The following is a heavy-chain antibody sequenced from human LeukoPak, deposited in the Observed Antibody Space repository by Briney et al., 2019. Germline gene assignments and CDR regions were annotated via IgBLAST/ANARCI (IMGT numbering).Heavy chain of an antibody. J-gene: IGHJ4*02. D-gene: IGHD5-12*01. V-gene: IGHV3-30*03. CDR2: ISFDGSNK. CDR3: AATPDYFNY. CDR1: GFTFSSYG. Sequence: QPGRSLRLSCAASGFTFSSYGMHWVRQAPGKGLEWVTVISFDGSNKYYADSVKGQFTISRDNSKNTLYLQMNSLRAEDTAVYYCAATPDYFNYWGQGTLVTVSS.